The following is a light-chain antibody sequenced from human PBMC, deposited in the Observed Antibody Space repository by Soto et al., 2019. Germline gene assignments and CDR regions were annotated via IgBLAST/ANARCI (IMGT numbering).Light chain of an antibody. J-gene: IGKJ2*01. CDR2: GVS. CDR1: QDLHID. Sequence: ETLMTQSPATLSLSPGETVTLSCRSSQDLHIDLAWYHQKPGQAPTLLIYGVSARAPGVPARFSGAGSGTEFTLTIRSLQSADFGVYYCQQYATWPRTFGQGTK. CDR3: QQYATWPRT. V-gene: IGKV3-15*01.